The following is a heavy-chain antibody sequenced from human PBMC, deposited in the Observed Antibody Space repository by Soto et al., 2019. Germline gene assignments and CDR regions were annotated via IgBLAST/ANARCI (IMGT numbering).Heavy chain of an antibody. CDR3: AGGGVRGVITRTRDYYGMDV. CDR1: GYSFTSYW. CDR2: IYPGDSDT. Sequence: GVSLNISCKGSGYSFTSYWIGWVRQMPGKGLEWTGIIYPGDSDTRYSPSFQGQVTISADKSISTAYLQWSSLKASDTAMYYCAGGGVRGVITRTRDYYGMDVWGQGTTVTVSS. D-gene: IGHD3-10*01. V-gene: IGHV5-51*01. J-gene: IGHJ6*02.